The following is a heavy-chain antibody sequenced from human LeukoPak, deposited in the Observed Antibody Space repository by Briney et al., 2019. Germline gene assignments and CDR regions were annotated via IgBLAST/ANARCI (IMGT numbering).Heavy chain of an antibody. CDR2: ISYDGSNK. D-gene: IGHD2-21*02. J-gene: IGHJ4*02. Sequence: PGGSLRLSCAASGFTFSSYAMHWVRQAPGKGLEWVGVISYDGSNKYYADSVKGRFTISRDNSKNTLYLQMNSLRAEDTAVYYCARDRKAYCGGDCYSALDYWGQGTLVTVSS. V-gene: IGHV3-30-3*01. CDR3: ARDRKAYCGGDCYSALDY. CDR1: GFTFSSYA.